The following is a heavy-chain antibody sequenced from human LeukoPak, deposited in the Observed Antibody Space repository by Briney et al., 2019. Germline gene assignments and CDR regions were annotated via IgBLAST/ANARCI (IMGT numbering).Heavy chain of an antibody. CDR2: ISSTSSYI. CDR3: ARDLSDYYYYYMDV. J-gene: IGHJ6*03. V-gene: IGHV3-21*01. CDR1: GLTFNKYW. Sequence: GGSLRLSCEASGLTFNKYWMTWVRQAPGKGLEWVSSISSTSSYIYYADSVKGRFTISRDNAKNSLYLQMNSLRAEDTAVYYCARDLSDYYYYYMDVWGKGTTVTVSS. D-gene: IGHD3-16*02.